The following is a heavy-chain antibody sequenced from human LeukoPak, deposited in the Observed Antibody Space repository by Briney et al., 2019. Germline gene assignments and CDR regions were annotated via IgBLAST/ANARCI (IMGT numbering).Heavy chain of an antibody. Sequence: GGSLRLSCAASGFTFSSYAMHWVRQAPGKGLEWVAVISYDGSNKYYADSVKGRFTISRDNSKNTLYLQMNSLRAEDTAVYYCARDPKAAAGTLYYFDYWGQGTLVTVSS. V-gene: IGHV3-30*04. CDR1: GFTFSSYA. CDR3: ARDPKAAAGTLYYFDY. CDR2: ISYDGSNK. D-gene: IGHD6-13*01. J-gene: IGHJ4*02.